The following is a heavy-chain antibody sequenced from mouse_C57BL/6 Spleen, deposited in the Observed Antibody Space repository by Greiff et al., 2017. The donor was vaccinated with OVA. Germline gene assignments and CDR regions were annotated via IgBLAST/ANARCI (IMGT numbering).Heavy chain of an antibody. D-gene: IGHD3-2*02. V-gene: IGHV1-52*01. CDR1: GYTFTSYW. Sequence: VQLQQPGAELVRPGSSVKLSCKASGYTFTSYWMHWVKQRPIQGLEWIGNIDPSDSETHYNQKFKDKATLTVDKSSSTAYMQLSSLTSEDSAVYYCARGSSGYWFDYWGQGTTLTVSS. CDR3: ARGSSGYWFDY. J-gene: IGHJ2*01. CDR2: IDPSDSET.